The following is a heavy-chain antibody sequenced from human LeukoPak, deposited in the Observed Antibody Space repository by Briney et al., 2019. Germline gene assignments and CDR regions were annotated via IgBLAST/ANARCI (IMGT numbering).Heavy chain of an antibody. D-gene: IGHD2-2*01. Sequence: SVKVSCKASGGTFISYAISWVRQAPGQGLEWMGGIIPIFGTANYAQKFQGRVTITADESTSTAYMELSSLRSEDTAVYYCARVVVPAALYNWFDPWGQGTLVTVSS. CDR1: GGTFISYA. V-gene: IGHV1-69*01. J-gene: IGHJ5*02. CDR2: IIPIFGTA. CDR3: ARVVVPAALYNWFDP.